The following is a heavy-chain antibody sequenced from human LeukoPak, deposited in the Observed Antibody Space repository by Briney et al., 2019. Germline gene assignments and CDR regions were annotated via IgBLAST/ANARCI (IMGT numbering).Heavy chain of an antibody. J-gene: IGHJ4*02. Sequence: GASVKVSCKASGYTFTGYYMHWVRLAPGQGLEWIGWINPHSGGTKYAQKFQDRVTMTRDTSISTAYMEVSRLRSDDTAVYYCARGYCSGGSCLDYWGQGTLVTVSS. V-gene: IGHV1-2*02. CDR2: INPHSGGT. CDR3: ARGYCSGGSCLDY. CDR1: GYTFTGYY. D-gene: IGHD2-15*01.